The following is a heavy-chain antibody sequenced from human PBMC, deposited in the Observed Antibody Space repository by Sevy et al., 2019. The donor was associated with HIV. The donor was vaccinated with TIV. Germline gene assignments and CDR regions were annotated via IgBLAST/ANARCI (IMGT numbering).Heavy chain of an antibody. CDR2: INSDGSST. CDR3: ARDRDCSGTSCYWFDP. D-gene: IGHD2-2*01. Sequence: GGSLRLSCAASGFTFSSYWMHWVRQAPGKGLVWVSRINSDGSSTSYADSVKGRFTNTRDNVKNTLYLQMNSLRAEDTAVDDWARDRDCSGTSCYWFDPWGQGTLVTVSS. J-gene: IGHJ5*02. CDR1: GFTFSSYW. V-gene: IGHV3-74*01.